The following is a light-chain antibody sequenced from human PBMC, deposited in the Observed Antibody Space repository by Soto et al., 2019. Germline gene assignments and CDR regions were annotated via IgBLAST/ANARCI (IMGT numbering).Light chain of an antibody. CDR3: SSYSGSINVV. J-gene: IGLJ2*01. Sequence: QSALTHPPSASGSPGQSVTISCTGTSSDVGGYNSVSWYQHHPGKAPKLMIYAVSRRPSRVPDRFSGSKSGNTASLTVSGLQAEDEADYYCSSYSGSINVVFGGGTKLTVL. CDR2: AVS. CDR1: SSDVGGYNS. V-gene: IGLV2-8*01.